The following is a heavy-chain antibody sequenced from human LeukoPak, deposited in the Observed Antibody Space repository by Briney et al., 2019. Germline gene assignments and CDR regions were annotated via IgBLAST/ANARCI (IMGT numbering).Heavy chain of an antibody. CDR1: GGSFSGYY. CDR2: INRGGDT. Sequence: SETLSLTCAVYGGSFSGYYWGWIRQPPGKGLEWIGEINRGGDTNYNPSLKSRVTISVDTSKNQFSLKLSSVTAADTAVYYCAGGTYSGSYFNYWGQGTLVPVSS. D-gene: IGHD1-26*01. J-gene: IGHJ4*02. V-gene: IGHV4-34*01. CDR3: AGGTYSGSYFNY.